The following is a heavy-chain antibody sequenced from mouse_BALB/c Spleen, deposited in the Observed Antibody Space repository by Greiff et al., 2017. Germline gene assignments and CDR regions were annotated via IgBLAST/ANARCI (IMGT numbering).Heavy chain of an antibody. J-gene: IGHJ3*01. D-gene: IGHD1-1*01. Sequence: EVHLVESGGGLVQPGGSLKLSCAASGFTFSSYGMSWVRQTPDKRLELVATINSNGGSTYYPDSVKGRFTISRDNAKNTLYLQMSSLKSEDTAMYYCARDPGYYGSEAYWGQGTLVTVS. CDR1: GFTFSSYG. V-gene: IGHV5-6-3*01. CDR2: INSNGGST. CDR3: ARDPGYYGSEAY.